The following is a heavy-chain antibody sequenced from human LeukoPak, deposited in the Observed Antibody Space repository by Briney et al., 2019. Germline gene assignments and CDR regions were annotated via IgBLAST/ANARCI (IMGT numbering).Heavy chain of an antibody. V-gene: IGHV3-66*01. J-gene: IGHJ4*02. Sequence: GGSLRLSCAASGFTFSSYAMSWVRQAPGKGLEWVSVIYSGGSTYYADSVKGRFIISRDNSKNTLYLQMNSVTVEDTAIYYCARDRSSGTEYWGQGTLVTVSS. CDR3: ARDRSSGTEY. CDR2: IYSGGST. CDR1: GFTFSSYA. D-gene: IGHD3-22*01.